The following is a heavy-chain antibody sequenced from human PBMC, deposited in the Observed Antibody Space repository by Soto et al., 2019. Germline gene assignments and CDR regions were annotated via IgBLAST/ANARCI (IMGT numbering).Heavy chain of an antibody. CDR3: ARHCVDCDSNGFQEAFDI. Sequence: SETLSLTCSVSGGSIGTYYWSWIRQPPGKGLEWVAYIHYTGRTNYNLSLKSRVTISLDRSKNLFSLKLTSVTAADTAVYFCARHCVDCDSNGFQEAFDIWGQGTMVTVS. CDR2: IHYTGRT. CDR1: GGSIGTYY. D-gene: IGHD3-22*01. V-gene: IGHV4-59*08. J-gene: IGHJ3*02.